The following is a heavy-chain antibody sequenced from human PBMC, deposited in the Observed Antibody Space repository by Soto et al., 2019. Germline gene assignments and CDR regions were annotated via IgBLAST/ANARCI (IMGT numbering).Heavy chain of an antibody. CDR1: GFTLSSYW. Sequence: VGSLRLSCEASGFTLSSYWMSWIRQAPGKGLEWVANTRQDGGQSYLVDSVQGRFTISRDNAKNSVYLQMNSLRAEDTAVYYCLRDARTGWQFDSWGQRTLVTVSS. CDR3: LRDARTGWQFDS. D-gene: IGHD6-19*01. J-gene: IGHJ4*02. CDR2: TRQDGGQS. V-gene: IGHV3-7*01.